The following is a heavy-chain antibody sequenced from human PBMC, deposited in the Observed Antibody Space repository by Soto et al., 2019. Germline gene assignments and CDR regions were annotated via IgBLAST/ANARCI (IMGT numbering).Heavy chain of an antibody. J-gene: IGHJ5*02. CDR3: ARGSSPYFDLLSAFHP. CDR1: GGPLSSGSYY. D-gene: IGHD3-9*01. CDR2: IYYSGTT. Sequence: QVLLQESGPGLVKPSETLSLTCTVSGGPLSSGSYYWSWIRQSPGQGLEWIGYIYYSGTTKYNPSLKSRVSISVDTSKHQLSLRLTSLSAAATAVYYCARGSSPYFDLLSAFHPWGQGTLVTVSS. V-gene: IGHV4-61*01.